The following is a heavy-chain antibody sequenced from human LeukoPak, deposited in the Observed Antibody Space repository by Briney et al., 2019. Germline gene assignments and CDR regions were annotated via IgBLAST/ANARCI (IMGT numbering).Heavy chain of an antibody. D-gene: IGHD6-13*01. CDR2: IIPIFGTA. J-gene: IGHJ4*02. Sequence: SVKVSCKASGGTFSSYAISWVRQAPGQGLEWMGGIIPIFGTANYAQKFQGRVTITADKSTSTAYMELSSLRSEDTAVYYCARSYSSWSYYFDYWGQGTLVTVSS. CDR1: GGTFSSYA. V-gene: IGHV1-69*06. CDR3: ARSYSSWSYYFDY.